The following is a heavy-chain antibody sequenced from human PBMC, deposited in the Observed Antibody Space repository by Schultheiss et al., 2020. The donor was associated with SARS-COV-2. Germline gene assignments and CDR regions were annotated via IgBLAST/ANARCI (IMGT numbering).Heavy chain of an antibody. V-gene: IGHV4-4*07. Sequence: SETLSLTCTVSGGSISSYYWSWIRQPAGKGLEWIGRIYTSGSTNYNPSLKSRVTMSVDTSKNQFSLKLSSVTAADTAVYYCARRYCSGGSCYQDYWGQGTVVTGSS. CDR2: IYTSGST. CDR3: ARRYCSGGSCYQDY. D-gene: IGHD2-15*01. CDR1: GGSISSYY. J-gene: IGHJ4*02.